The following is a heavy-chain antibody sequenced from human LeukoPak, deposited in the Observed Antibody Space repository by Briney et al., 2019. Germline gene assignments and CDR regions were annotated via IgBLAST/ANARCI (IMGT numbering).Heavy chain of an antibody. V-gene: IGHV6-1*01. CDR2: TYYRSKWYN. D-gene: IGHD2-2*01. J-gene: IGHJ5*02. CDR3: ARGERYCSSTSCYGYNWFDP. CDR1: GDSVSSNSAA. Sequence: SQTLSLTCAISGDSVSSNSAAWNWIRQSPSRGLEWLGRTYYRSKWYNDYAVSVKSRITINPDTSKNQFSLQLNSVTPEDTAVYYCARGERYCSSTSCYGYNWFDPWGRGTLVIVSS.